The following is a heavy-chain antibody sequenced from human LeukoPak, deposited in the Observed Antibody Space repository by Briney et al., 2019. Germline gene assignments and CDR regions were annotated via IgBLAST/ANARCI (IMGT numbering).Heavy chain of an antibody. CDR2: ISSSSSYI. V-gene: IGHV3-21*01. D-gene: IGHD3-22*01. CDR3: ARGFYDSSGYYYALDP. J-gene: IGHJ5*02. CDR1: GFTFSSYS. Sequence: GGSLRLSCAASGFTFSSYSMNWVRQAPGKGLEWVSSISSSSSYIYYADSVKGRFTISRDNAKNSLYLQMNSLRAEDTAVYYCARGFYDSSGYYYALDPWGQGTLVTVSS.